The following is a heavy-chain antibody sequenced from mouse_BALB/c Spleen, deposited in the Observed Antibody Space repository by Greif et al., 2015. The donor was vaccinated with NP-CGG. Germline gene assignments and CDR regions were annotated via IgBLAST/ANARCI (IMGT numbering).Heavy chain of an antibody. CDR3: ARDGYYVLDY. D-gene: IGHD2-3*01. CDR1: GFTFSNFG. J-gene: IGHJ2*01. CDR2: IRSDSSTI. V-gene: IGHV5-17*02. Sequence: EVKVEESGGDLVQPGGSRKLSCAASGFTFSNFGMHWVRQAPEKGLEWVAYIRSDSSTISYADTVKGRFTLSRDNPKNTLFLQMTSLRSEDTAMYYCARDGYYVLDYWGQGTTLTVSS.